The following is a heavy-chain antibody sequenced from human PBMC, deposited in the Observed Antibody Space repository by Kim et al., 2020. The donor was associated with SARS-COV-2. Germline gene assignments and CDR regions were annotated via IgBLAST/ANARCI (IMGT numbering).Heavy chain of an antibody. CDR1: GFTFDDYA. CDR3: AKDMSSSSWYGDAFDI. J-gene: IGHJ3*02. Sequence: GGSLRLSCAAYGFTFDDYAMHWVRQAPGKGLEWVSGISWNSGSIGYPDSVKGRFTISRDNAKNSLYLQMNSLRAEDTALYYCAKDMSSSSWYGDAFDIWGQGTMVTVSS. V-gene: IGHV3-9*01. CDR2: ISWNSGSI. D-gene: IGHD6-13*01.